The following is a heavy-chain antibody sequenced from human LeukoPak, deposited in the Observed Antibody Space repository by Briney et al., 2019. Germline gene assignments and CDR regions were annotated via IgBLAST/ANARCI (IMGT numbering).Heavy chain of an antibody. D-gene: IGHD2-2*01. V-gene: IGHV3-64D*06. Sequence: PGGSLRLSCSVSGFTFSNYAMHWVRQAPGKGLEYVSAITSDGGSTYYADSVKGRFTISRDNSKNTLYHQMSSLRGEDTAVYYCVKAYCRSTSCYYYYYGMDVWGKGTTVTVSS. J-gene: IGHJ6*04. CDR3: VKAYCRSTSCYYYYYGMDV. CDR2: ITSDGGST. CDR1: GFTFSNYA.